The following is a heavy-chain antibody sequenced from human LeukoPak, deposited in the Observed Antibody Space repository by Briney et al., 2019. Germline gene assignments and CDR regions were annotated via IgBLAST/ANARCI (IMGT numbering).Heavy chain of an antibody. CDR3: ARFNYRGNYLDY. Sequence: ASVKVSCKASGYTFTGYYKHWVRQAPGQGLEWMGWINPNSGGTNYAQKFQGRVTMTRDTSISTAYMELSRLRSDDTAVYYCARFNYRGNYLDYWGQGTLVTVSS. J-gene: IGHJ4*02. V-gene: IGHV1-2*02. CDR2: INPNSGGT. D-gene: IGHD4-11*01. CDR1: GYTFTGYY.